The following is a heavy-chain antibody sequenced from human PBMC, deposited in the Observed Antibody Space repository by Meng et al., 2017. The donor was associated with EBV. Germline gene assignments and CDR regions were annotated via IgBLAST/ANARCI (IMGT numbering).Heavy chain of an antibody. D-gene: IGHD3-10*01. J-gene: IGHJ4*02. CDR1: GGPFRHYA. Sequence: QVQLVQSAAEVKKPGSSVKVACKTSGGPFRHYAVSWVRQGPGPGLEWLGGFLPRLGAPNYAQKFHGRVTITADESTRTHYMDLRSLRYDDTGVYYCASESGRGYTPDYWGQGTLVTVSS. CDR3: ASESGRGYTPDY. V-gene: IGHV1-69*01. CDR2: FLPRLGAP.